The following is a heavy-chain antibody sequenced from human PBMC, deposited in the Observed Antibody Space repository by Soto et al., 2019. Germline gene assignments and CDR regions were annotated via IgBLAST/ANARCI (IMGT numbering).Heavy chain of an antibody. CDR1: GDSVSGNSAA. CDR3: ARELPYYVSSDSYLDY. J-gene: IGHJ4*02. V-gene: IGHV6-1*01. Sequence: SQTLSLTCXISGDSVSGNSAAWNWIRQSPSRGLEWLGRTYYRSRWYNDYAVSVKSRITVTPDTSKNQFSLHLNSVTPEDTAVYYCARELPYYVSSDSYLDYWGQGALVTLSS. CDR2: TYYRSRWYN. D-gene: IGHD3-16*01.